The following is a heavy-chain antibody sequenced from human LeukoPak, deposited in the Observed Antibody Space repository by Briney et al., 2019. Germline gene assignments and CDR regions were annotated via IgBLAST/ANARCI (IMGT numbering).Heavy chain of an antibody. J-gene: IGHJ5*02. CDR3: AIRLATSRLATATTWFDP. D-gene: IGHD3-9*01. CDR1: GESFDGFY. CDR2: INYSGTS. Sequence: SETLSLPCAVYGESFDGFYWNWIRQPPGKGLEWIGEINYSGTSDYNPALKSRVAISADSSKRQFSLDLTSVTAADTAVYYCAIRLATSRLATATTWFDPWGQGTLVSVSS. V-gene: IGHV4-34*01.